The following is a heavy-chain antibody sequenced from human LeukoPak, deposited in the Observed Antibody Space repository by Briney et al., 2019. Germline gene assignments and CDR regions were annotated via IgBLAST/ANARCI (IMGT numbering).Heavy chain of an antibody. J-gene: IGHJ4*02. CDR2: INPSGGST. D-gene: IGHD3-3*01. Sequence: ASVKVSCKASGGTFSSYAISWVRQAPGQGLEWMGIINPSGGSTSYAQKFQGRVTMTRDTSTSTVYMELSSLRSEDTAVYYCARAGSGYSVDYWGQGTLVTVSS. CDR1: GGTFSSYA. CDR3: ARAGSGYSVDY. V-gene: IGHV1-46*01.